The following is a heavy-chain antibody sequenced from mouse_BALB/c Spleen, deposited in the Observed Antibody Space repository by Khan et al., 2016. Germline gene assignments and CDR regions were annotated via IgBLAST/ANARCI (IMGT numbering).Heavy chain of an antibody. J-gene: IGHJ4*01. CDR3: ARLYGSSLYYYAMDY. CDR2: IWAGGST. CDR1: GFSLTSYG. D-gene: IGHD1-1*01. Sequence: QVQLKESGPGLVAPSQSLSITCTVSGFSLTSYGVHWVRQPPGKGLEWLGVIWAGGSTNYNSALMSRLSISNDNSKSQVFLKMNSLQTDDTAMYYCARLYGSSLYYYAMDYWGQGTSVTVSS. V-gene: IGHV2-9*02.